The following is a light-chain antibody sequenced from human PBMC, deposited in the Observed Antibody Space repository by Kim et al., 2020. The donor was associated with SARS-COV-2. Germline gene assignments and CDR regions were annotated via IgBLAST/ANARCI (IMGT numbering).Light chain of an antibody. J-gene: IGLJ1*01. CDR1: DSGSKG. V-gene: IGLV3-21*04. CDR3: QVWDSRTDRYV. CDR2: YDS. Sequence: APGKAATITCRGDDSGSKGMHWYQQKSGQAPVVVIYYDSERPSGTPERISGSSSGNTATLTISRVEAGDEADYYCQVWDSRTDRYVFGSGTKVTVL.